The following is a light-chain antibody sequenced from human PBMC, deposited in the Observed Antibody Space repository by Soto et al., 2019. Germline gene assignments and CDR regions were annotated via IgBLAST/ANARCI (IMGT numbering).Light chain of an antibody. CDR3: SSYTGSTTLDYV. CDR1: SRDVSVYNS. V-gene: IGLV2-14*01. CDR2: EVN. Sequence: QSALTQPAAVSGSPGQTITISCTGASRDVSVYNSVSWYQQLPGKAPKLIIYEVNNRPSGVSDRFSGFKSGNTASLTISGLQAEDEAQYYCSSYTGSTTLDYVFGTGTKLTVL. J-gene: IGLJ1*01.